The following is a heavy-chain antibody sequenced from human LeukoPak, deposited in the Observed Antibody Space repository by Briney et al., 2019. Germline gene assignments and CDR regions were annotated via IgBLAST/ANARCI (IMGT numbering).Heavy chain of an antibody. V-gene: IGHV3-23*01. D-gene: IGHD6-19*01. CDR1: GLTFSSYA. CDR3: AKGDSSGWYRNLKH. J-gene: IGHJ1*01. Sequence: PGGSLRLSCAASGLTFSSYAMSWVRQAPGKGLEWVSAISGSGGSTYYADSVKGRFTISRDNSKNTLYLQMNSLRAEDTAVYYCAKGDSSGWYRNLKHWGQGTLVTVSS. CDR2: ISGSGGST.